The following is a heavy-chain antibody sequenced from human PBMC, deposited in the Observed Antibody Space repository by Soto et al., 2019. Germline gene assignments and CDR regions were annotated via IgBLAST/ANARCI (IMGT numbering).Heavy chain of an antibody. V-gene: IGHV4-59*02. CDR2: IYYTGTT. CDR1: GGSVSGDY. Sequence: SETLSLTCTVSGGSVSGDYWSWIRQSPGRGLEWIAYIYYTGTTEYNPSLKSRVTISVDTSKNQLSLKLNSVTAADTAVYYCARDLSGYYSLNDYYFDYWGQGTLVTVSS. D-gene: IGHD3-22*01. J-gene: IGHJ4*02. CDR3: ARDLSGYYSLNDYYFDY.